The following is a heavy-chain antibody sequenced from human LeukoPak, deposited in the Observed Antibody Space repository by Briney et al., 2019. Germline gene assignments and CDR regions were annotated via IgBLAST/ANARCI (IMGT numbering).Heavy chain of an antibody. Sequence: GGSLRLSCAASGFSFSNNPMHWVRQAPGRGLEWVAASSSDGNNEYYADSVKGRFTISRDNSKNTLYLQMNSLRPEDTAVYYCARGSATTLYYYYYMDVWGKGTTVTVSS. CDR1: GFSFSNNP. CDR2: SSSDGNNE. CDR3: ARGSATTLYYYYYMDV. D-gene: IGHD1-26*01. V-gene: IGHV3-30*01. J-gene: IGHJ6*03.